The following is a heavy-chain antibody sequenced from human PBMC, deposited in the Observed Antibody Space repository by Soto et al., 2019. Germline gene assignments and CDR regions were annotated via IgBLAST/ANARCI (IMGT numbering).Heavy chain of an antibody. CDR2: IIPILGTT. CDR3: ARVPHTEGGP. V-gene: IGHV1-69*01. Sequence: QVQLVQSGAEVKKPGSSVKVSCKATGGNISSYALSWVRQAPGQGLEWMGGIIPILGTTNYTQKFQGRVTITADESTRTSYMYLSSLTSEDTAVYYCARVPHTEGGPWGQGTLVIVSS. CDR1: GGNISSYA. D-gene: IGHD5-18*01. J-gene: IGHJ5*02.